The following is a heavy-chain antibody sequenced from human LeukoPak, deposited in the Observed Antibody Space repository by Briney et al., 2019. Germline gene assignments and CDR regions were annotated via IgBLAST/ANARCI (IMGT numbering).Heavy chain of an antibody. Sequence: GGSLRLSCAASGFTFSSCWMSWVRQAPGKGLEWVANIKQDGSEKYYVDSVKGRFTISRDNAKNSLYLQMSSLRTEDTAVYCCARGFCSSTNCYQGPFDFWGQGTLVTVSS. CDR2: IKQDGSEK. V-gene: IGHV3-7*03. D-gene: IGHD2-2*01. J-gene: IGHJ4*02. CDR3: ARGFCSSTNCYQGPFDF. CDR1: GFTFSSCW.